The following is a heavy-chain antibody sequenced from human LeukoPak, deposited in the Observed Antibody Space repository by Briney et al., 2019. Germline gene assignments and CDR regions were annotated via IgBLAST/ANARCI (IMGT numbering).Heavy chain of an antibody. CDR2: INSDGSDI. Sequence: PGGSLRLSCAASGFTFNRYWVHWVRQAPGKGLVWVSRINSDGSDITYADSVKGRFTISRDNAKNTVYVQMNSLRDEDTALYYCARQPYLNFDYWGQGTLVTVSS. CDR3: ARQPYLNFDY. J-gene: IGHJ4*02. V-gene: IGHV3-74*01. CDR1: GFTFNRYW. D-gene: IGHD2/OR15-2a*01.